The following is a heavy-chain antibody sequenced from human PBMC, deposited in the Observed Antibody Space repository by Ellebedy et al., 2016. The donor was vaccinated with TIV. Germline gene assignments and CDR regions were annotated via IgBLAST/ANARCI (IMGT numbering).Heavy chain of an antibody. D-gene: IGHD6-13*01. CDR1: GLTFSKSA. CDR2: ISSDGVRT. Sequence: PGGSLRLSCSGSGLTFSKSALHWVRQAPGKGLECLSAISSDGVRTYYADSVKGRFTISRDNSKNTLYFQMSSLRSDDTAVYYCVRWDGKQLGDWGQGTLVTVSS. CDR3: VRWDGKQLGD. V-gene: IGHV3-64D*06. J-gene: IGHJ4*02.